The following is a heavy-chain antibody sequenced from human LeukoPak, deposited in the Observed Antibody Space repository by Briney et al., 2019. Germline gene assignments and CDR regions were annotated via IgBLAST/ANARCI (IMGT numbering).Heavy chain of an antibody. V-gene: IGHV3-23*01. Sequence: GGTLRLSCAASGFIVSNYGMNWVRQAPGKGLEWVSVISASGDATFYADSVKGRFTTSRDNSKNTLYLQMNSLRAEDTAIYYCAKAGAAWVTRYFDSWGQGTLVTVSS. CDR2: ISASGDAT. J-gene: IGHJ4*02. CDR1: GFIVSNYG. D-gene: IGHD1-26*01. CDR3: AKAGAAWVTRYFDS.